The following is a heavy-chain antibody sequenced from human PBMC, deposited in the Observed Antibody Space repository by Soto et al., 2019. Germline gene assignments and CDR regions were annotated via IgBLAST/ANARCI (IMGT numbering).Heavy chain of an antibody. CDR3: ARAAMGGSSWPFDY. CDR1: GGSISSSNW. V-gene: IGHV4-4*02. J-gene: IGHJ4*02. Sequence: QVQLQESGPGLVKPSGTLSLTCAVSGGSISSSNWWSWVRQPPGKGLGWIREIDHSGSTNYNPSRKIRITISVDKSRNQFSLKLSSVTAADTAVYYCARAAMGGSSWPFDYWGQGTLVTVSS. CDR2: IDHSGST. D-gene: IGHD6-13*01.